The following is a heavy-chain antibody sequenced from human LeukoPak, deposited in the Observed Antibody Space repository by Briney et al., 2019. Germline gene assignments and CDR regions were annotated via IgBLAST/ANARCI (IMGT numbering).Heavy chain of an antibody. CDR1: GFTVSSNY. Sequence: GGSLRLSCAASGFTVSSNYMSWVRQAPGKGPEWVSVLYTGGGTIYADSVKGRFTISRDNSKNTMYLQMNSLRAEDTAVYYCARGYYDSSFDYWGQGTLVTVSS. J-gene: IGHJ4*02. V-gene: IGHV3-66*01. CDR3: ARGYYDSSFDY. D-gene: IGHD3-22*01. CDR2: LYTGGGT.